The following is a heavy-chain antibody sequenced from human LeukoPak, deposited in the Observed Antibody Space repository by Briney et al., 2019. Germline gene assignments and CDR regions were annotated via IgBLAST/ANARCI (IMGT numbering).Heavy chain of an antibody. D-gene: IGHD1-1*01. CDR1: GFTFSSYS. Sequence: GGSLRLSCAASGFTFSSYSMSWVRQAPGKGLEWVSYISSSSSTIYYAPSVKGRFTISRDNAKNSLYLQMNSLRAEDTAVYYCARKCPTTVTTRYYYYMDAWGKGTTVTVSS. CDR2: ISSSSSTI. J-gene: IGHJ6*03. CDR3: ARKCPTTVTTRYYYYMDA. V-gene: IGHV3-48*01.